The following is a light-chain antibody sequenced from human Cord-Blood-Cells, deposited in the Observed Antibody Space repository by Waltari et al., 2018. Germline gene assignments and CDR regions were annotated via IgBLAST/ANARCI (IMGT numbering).Light chain of an antibody. Sequence: SYELTQPTSVSVSPGQTASITCSGDKLGDKYACWYQQKPGQSPVLVIYQDSKLPSGIPERFSGSNSGNTATLTISGTQAMDEADYYCQAWDSSTAVFGGGTKL. J-gene: IGLJ2*01. CDR3: QAWDSSTAV. V-gene: IGLV3-1*01. CDR2: QDS. CDR1: KLGDKY.